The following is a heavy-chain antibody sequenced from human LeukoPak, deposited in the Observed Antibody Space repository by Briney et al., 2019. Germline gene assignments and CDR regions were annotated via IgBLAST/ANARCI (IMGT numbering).Heavy chain of an antibody. J-gene: IGHJ4*02. V-gene: IGHV3-53*05. CDR1: GFTVSSNY. Sequence: GGSLRLSCAASGFTVSSNYMSWVRQAPGKGLEWVSVIYSGGSTYYADSVKGRFTISRDSSKNTLYLQMDSLRPEDTALYYCAKGRYLDSSGYPIDYWGQGTLVTVSS. CDR3: AKGRYLDSSGYPIDY. D-gene: IGHD3-22*01. CDR2: IYSGGST.